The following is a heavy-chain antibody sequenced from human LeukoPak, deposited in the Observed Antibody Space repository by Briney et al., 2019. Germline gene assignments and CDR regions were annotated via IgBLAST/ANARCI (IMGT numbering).Heavy chain of an antibody. V-gene: IGHV3-48*01. Sequence: GGSLRLSCAASGFTFSSYEMNWVRQAPGKGLEWVSYISSSSSTIYYADSVKGRFTISRDNAKNSLYLQMNSLRAEDTAVYYCARDGAGYAFDIWGQGTMVTVSS. CDR2: ISSSSSTI. CDR3: ARDGAGYAFDI. D-gene: IGHD1-14*01. J-gene: IGHJ3*02. CDR1: GFTFSSYE.